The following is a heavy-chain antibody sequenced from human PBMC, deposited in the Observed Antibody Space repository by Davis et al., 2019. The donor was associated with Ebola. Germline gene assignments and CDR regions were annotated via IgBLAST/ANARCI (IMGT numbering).Heavy chain of an antibody. CDR3: ARLQGRGWSDFDS. CDR2: IHNSGSS. CDR1: GGSINGFY. J-gene: IGHJ4*02. Sequence: MPSETLSFTCTVSGGSINGFYWSWIRQPPGKGLEWIGYIHNSGSSSYIPSLRSRVTFSIDTSKNHFSLRLTSVTAADTAVYFCARLQGRGWSDFDSWGQGTLVTVSS. V-gene: IGHV4-59*01. D-gene: IGHD6-19*01.